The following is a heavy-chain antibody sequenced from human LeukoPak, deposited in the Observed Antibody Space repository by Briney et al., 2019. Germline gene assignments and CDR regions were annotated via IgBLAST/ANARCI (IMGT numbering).Heavy chain of an antibody. CDR1: GFTFSSYW. CDR2: IKQDGSEK. Sequence: GGSLRLSCAASGFTFSSYWMSWVRQAPGKGLEWVANIKQDGSEKYCVDSVKGRFTISRDNAKNSLYLQMNSLRAEDTAVYYCARLGGQLPLDAFDIWGQGTMVTVSS. CDR3: ARLGGQLPLDAFDI. V-gene: IGHV3-7*03. D-gene: IGHD1-26*01. J-gene: IGHJ3*02.